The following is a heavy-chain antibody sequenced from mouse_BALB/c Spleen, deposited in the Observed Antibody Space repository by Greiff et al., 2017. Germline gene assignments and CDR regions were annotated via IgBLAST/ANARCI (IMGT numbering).Heavy chain of an antibody. CDR1: GFTFSSYA. J-gene: IGHJ3*01. V-gene: IGHV5-6-5*01. CDR3: ARGGLYRYEGFAY. CDR2: ISSGGST. D-gene: IGHD2-14*01. Sequence: EVQVVESGGGLVKPGGSLKLSCAASGFTFSSYAMSWVRQTPEKRLEWVASISSGGSTYYPDSVKGRFTISRDNARNILYLQMSSLRSEDTAMYYCARGGLYRYEGFAYWGQGTLVTVSA.